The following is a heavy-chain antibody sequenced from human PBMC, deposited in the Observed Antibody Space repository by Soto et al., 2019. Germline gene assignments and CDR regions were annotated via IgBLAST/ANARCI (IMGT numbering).Heavy chain of an antibody. CDR2: INAGNGNT. CDR3: ARSIVVVTALDY. Sequence: EASSKVSSKASGYTFTSYAMHWVRQAPGQRLEWMGWINAGNGNTKYSQKFQGRVTITRDTSASTAYMELSSLRSEDTAVYYCARSIVVVTALDYWGQGTLVTVSS. V-gene: IGHV1-3*01. J-gene: IGHJ4*02. CDR1: GYTFTSYA. D-gene: IGHD2-21*02.